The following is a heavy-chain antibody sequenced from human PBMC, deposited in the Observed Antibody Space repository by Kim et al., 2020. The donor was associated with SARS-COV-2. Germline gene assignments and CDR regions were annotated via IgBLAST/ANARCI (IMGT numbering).Heavy chain of an antibody. CDR3: ARVRWNDAPLDY. CDR2: INWNGGST. D-gene: IGHD1-1*01. J-gene: IGHJ4*02. CDR1: GFTFDDYG. Sequence: GGSLRLSCAASGFTFDDYGMSWVRQAPGKGLEWVSGINWNGGSTGYADSVKGRFTISRDNAKNSLDLQMNSLRAEDTALYYCARVRWNDAPLDYWGKGTLVTVSS. V-gene: IGHV3-20*04.